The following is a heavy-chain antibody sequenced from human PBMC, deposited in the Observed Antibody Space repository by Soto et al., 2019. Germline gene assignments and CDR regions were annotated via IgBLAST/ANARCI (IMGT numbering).Heavy chain of an antibody. CDR1: GYTFTNYY. V-gene: IGHV1-46*01. Sequence: QVQLVQSGAEVKKPGASVKVSCKASGYTFTNYYIHWVRQAPGQGLEWMGIINPSGGFTTYAQKVXGXXTMNRVTSMSTVFMELSSLRSEDTALYWCAGGQEWLLLLDYWGQGTLVTVSS. D-gene: IGHD3-3*01. J-gene: IGHJ4*02. CDR3: AGGQEWLLLLDY. CDR2: INPSGGFT.